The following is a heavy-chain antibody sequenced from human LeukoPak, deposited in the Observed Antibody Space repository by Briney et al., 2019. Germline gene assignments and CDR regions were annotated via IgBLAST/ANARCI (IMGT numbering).Heavy chain of an antibody. CDR3: ARDLAWDAFDI. CDR1: GFTFSRYW. V-gene: IGHV3-7*01. CDR2: IKEDGSRN. Sequence: GGSLRLSCAASGFTFSRYWMSWVRQAPGKGLEWVANIKEDGSRNHYVDSVKGRFTISRDNAKNSLYLQMNSLRAEDTAVYYCARDLAWDAFDIWGQGTMVTVSS. J-gene: IGHJ3*02.